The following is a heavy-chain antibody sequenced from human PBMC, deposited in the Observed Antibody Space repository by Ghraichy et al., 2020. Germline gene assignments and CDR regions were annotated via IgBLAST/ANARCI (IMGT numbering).Heavy chain of an antibody. J-gene: IGHJ6*03. D-gene: IGHD6-6*01. V-gene: IGHV4-4*02. Sequence: SETLSLTCAVSGGSISSSNWWSWVRQPPGKGLEWIGEIYHSGSTNYNPSLKSRVTISVDKSKNQFSLKLSSVTAADTAVYYCARGYEEVAARPSLLLLYYMDVWGKGTTVTVSS. CDR3: ARGYEEVAARPSLLLLYYMDV. CDR1: GGSISSSNW. CDR2: IYHSGST.